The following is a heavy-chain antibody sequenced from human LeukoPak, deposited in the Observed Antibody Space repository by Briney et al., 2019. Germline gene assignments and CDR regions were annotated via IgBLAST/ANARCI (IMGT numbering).Heavy chain of an antibody. D-gene: IGHD3-22*01. CDR3: ARGVMYYDSSGYYYFDY. Sequence: TLSLTCAVYGGSFSGYYWSWIRQPPGKGLEWIGEINHSGSTNYNPSLKSRVTISVDTSKNQFSLKLSSVTAADTAVYYCARGVMYYDSSGYYYFDYWGQGTLVTVSS. CDR1: GGSFSGYY. CDR2: INHSGST. J-gene: IGHJ4*02. V-gene: IGHV4-34*01.